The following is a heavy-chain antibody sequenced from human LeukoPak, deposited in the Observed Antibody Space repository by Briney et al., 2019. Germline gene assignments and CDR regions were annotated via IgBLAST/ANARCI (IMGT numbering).Heavy chain of an antibody. J-gene: IGHJ5*02. CDR1: VGTFSNYP. Sequence: ASVTVPCTASVGTFSNYPIIWVRQAPGRGREWLGGIIPIYGTANYALMFQGRITLTAHESTATAYMELRSLTSDDTAMYFCATHTGGYNYWWFDIWGQGTLVSVSS. V-gene: IGHV1-69*13. D-gene: IGHD5-24*01. CDR3: ATHTGGYNYWWFDI. CDR2: IIPIYGTA.